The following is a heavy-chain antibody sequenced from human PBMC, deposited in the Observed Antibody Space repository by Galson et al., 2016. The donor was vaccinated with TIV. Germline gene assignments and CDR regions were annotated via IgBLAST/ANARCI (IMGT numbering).Heavy chain of an antibody. CDR1: GFTFSSLS. CDR2: ISNTGSFK. J-gene: IGHJ4*02. Sequence: SLRLSCAASGFTFSSLSMHWVRQAPGKGLEWVSSISNTGSFKHYPDSLKGQFTISRDNAKNSVFLQMNSLRAEDTAVYYCARDHPQGWGLDCWGQGTLVSVSS. V-gene: IGHV3-21*01. D-gene: IGHD3-16*01. CDR3: ARDHPQGWGLDC.